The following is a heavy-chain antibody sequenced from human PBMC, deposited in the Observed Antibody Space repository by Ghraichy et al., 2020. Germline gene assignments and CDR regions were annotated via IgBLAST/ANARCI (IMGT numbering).Heavy chain of an antibody. V-gene: IGHV4-4*02. CDR1: GDSIISNNW. J-gene: IGHJ4*02. CDR2: IFHSGST. D-gene: IGHD2-2*01. CDR3: AREIDQLRYFDS. Sequence: SPSLTCAVSGDSIISNNWWSWVRQPPGKGLEWIGEIFHSGSTNYNPSLKSRITISLDKSKNQFSLKMTSVTAADTAVYYCAREIDQLRYFDSWGQGTLVTVAS.